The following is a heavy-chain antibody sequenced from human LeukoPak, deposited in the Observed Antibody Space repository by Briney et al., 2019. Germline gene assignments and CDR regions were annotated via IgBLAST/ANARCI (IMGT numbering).Heavy chain of an antibody. Sequence: GGSLRLSCAASGFTFSSYGMSWVRQAPGKGLEWVSGISGSGGSTYYADSVKGRFTISRDNSKNTLYLQMNSLRAEDTALYYCARGDSDEAFDIWGQGTMVTVSS. CDR1: GFTFSSYG. J-gene: IGHJ3*02. D-gene: IGHD3-22*01. V-gene: IGHV3-23*01. CDR2: ISGSGGST. CDR3: ARGDSDEAFDI.